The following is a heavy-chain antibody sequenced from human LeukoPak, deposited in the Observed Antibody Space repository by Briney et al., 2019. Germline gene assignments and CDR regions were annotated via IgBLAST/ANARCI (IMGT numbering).Heavy chain of an antibody. CDR3: AVRSGLGYCSSTSCYRTYYYYYYMDV. CDR2: FDPEDGET. J-gene: IGHJ6*03. V-gene: IGHV1-24*01. D-gene: IGHD2-2*01. CDR1: GYTLTELS. Sequence: ASVKVSCKVSGYTLTELSMHWVRQAPGKGLEWMGGFDPEDGETIYAQKFQGRVTMTRDTFISTAYMELSRLRSDDTAVYYCAVRSGLGYCSSTSCYRTYYYYYYMDVWGKGTTVTVSS.